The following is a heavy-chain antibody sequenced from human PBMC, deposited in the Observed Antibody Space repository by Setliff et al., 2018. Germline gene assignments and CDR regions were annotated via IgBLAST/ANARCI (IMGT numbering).Heavy chain of an antibody. D-gene: IGHD6-19*01. V-gene: IGHV1-18*01. CDR2: ISPYSGNT. CDR3: VRSSAPQVVLAADFDF. CDR1: GFGFTTFG. J-gene: IGHJ4*02. Sequence: ASVKVSCKTSGFGFTTFGFSWVRQAPGQGLEWLGSISPYSGNTNYPQWLQDRVTMTIDTSATTVYIDLQSLRSDDTAVYYCVRSSAPQVVLAADFDFWGQGTPVTVSS.